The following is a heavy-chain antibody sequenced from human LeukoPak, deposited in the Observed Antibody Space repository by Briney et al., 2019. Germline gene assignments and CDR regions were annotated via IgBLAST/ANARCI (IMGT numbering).Heavy chain of an antibody. CDR3: ATYYYDSSGYYYYFDY. CDR2: IIPILGIA. V-gene: IGHV1-69*04. D-gene: IGHD3-22*01. CDR1: GGTFSSYA. Sequence: GASVKVSCKASGGTFSSYAISWVRQAPGQGLEWMGRIIPILGIANYAQKFQGRVTITADKSTSTAYMELSSLRSEDTAVYYCATYYYDSSGYYYYFDYRGQGTLVTVSS. J-gene: IGHJ4*02.